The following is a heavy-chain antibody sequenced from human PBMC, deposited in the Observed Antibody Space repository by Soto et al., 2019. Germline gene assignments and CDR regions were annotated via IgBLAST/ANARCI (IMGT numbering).Heavy chain of an antibody. Sequence: PSETLSLTCTVSGGSISSYYCSWIRQPPGKGLEWIGYIYYSGSTNYNPSLKSRVTISVDTSKNQFSLKLSSVTAADTAVYYCARDVGYCISTSCYSWFDPWGQGTLVTVSS. CDR1: GGSISSYY. V-gene: IGHV4-59*01. J-gene: IGHJ5*02. CDR2: IYYSGST. D-gene: IGHD2-2*02. CDR3: ARDVGYCISTSCYSWFDP.